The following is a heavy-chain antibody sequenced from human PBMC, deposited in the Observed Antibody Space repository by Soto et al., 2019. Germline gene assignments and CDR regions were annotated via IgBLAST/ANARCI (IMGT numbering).Heavy chain of an antibody. J-gene: IGHJ6*02. Sequence: QVQLVQSGAEEKKPGASVKVSCKASGYTFTSYAMHWVRQAPGQRLEWMGWINAGNGNTKYSQKFQGRVTITRDTSASTAYMELISLRSEDTAVYYCARVLDKTTYYYYYGMDVWGQGTTVTVSS. D-gene: IGHD3-3*01. CDR3: ARVLDKTTYYYYYGMDV. CDR2: INAGNGNT. CDR1: GYTFTSYA. V-gene: IGHV1-3*05.